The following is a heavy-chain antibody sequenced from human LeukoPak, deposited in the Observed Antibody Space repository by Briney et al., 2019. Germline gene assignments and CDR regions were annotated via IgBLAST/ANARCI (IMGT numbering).Heavy chain of an antibody. J-gene: IGHJ4*02. V-gene: IGHV1-2*06. CDR2: INPDTGGT. CDR1: GYTFTGYF. D-gene: IGHD2/OR15-2a*01. Sequence: GASVKVSCKASGYTFTGYFLHWVRQAPGQGLEWMGRINPDTGGTNYAQKFQGRVTMTRDTSISTAYMELSSLRSEDTAVYYCARRASRRAPGWYYVYWGQGTLVTVSS. CDR3: ARRASRRAPGWYYVY.